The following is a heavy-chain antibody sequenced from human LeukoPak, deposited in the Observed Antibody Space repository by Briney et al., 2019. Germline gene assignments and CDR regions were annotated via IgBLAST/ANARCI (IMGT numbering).Heavy chain of an antibody. CDR2: INPSGGST. J-gene: IGHJ5*02. CDR1: DYTFTSYG. D-gene: IGHD6-13*01. V-gene: IGHV1-46*01. CDR3: ARDRSVVEQQQGGGYNWFDP. Sequence: ASVKVSCKASDYTFTSYGISWVRQAPGQGLEWMGIINPSGGSTSYAQKFQGRFTMTRDMSTSTVYMELSSLRSEDTAVYYCARDRSVVEQQQGGGYNWFDPWGQGTLVTVSS.